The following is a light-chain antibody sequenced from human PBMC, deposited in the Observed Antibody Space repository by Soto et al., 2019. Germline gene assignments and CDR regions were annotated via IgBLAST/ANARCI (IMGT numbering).Light chain of an antibody. CDR2: GAS. J-gene: IGKJ5*01. CDR1: QSVSSN. CDR3: QQYNNWPIT. V-gene: IGKV3-15*01. Sequence: EIVMTQSPATLSVSPGERATLSCRASQSVSSNLAWYQQKPGQDPRLLIYGASTRATGIPARFSGSGSGTEFTLTISSLQSEDFAVYYCQQYNNWPITLAQETRLEIK.